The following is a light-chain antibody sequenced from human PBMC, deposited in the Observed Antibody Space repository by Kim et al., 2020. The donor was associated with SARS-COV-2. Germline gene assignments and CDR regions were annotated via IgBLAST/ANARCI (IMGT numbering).Light chain of an antibody. V-gene: IGKV2-28*01. CDR2: WGS. J-gene: IGKJ1*01. Sequence: DIVMTQSPLSLPVTPGEPASISCRSSQSLLHSNGYNYLDWYLQKPGQSPQLLIYWGSSRASGVPDRFSGSGSGTDFTLEISRVEAEDVGVYYCMQTLQIPWTCGQGTKVDIK. CDR3: MQTLQIPWT. CDR1: QSLLHSNGYNY.